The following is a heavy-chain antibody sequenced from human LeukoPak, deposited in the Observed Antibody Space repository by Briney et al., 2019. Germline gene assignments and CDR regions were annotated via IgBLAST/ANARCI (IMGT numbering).Heavy chain of an antibody. Sequence: GGSLRLSCAASGFTFSSYSMNWVRQAPGKGLEWVGRIKSKTDGGTTDYAAPVKGRFTTSRDDSKNTLYLQMNSLKTEDTVVYYCTTDRLGIAGDYWGQGTLVTVSS. J-gene: IGHJ4*02. CDR2: IKSKTDGGTT. CDR3: TTDRLGIAGDY. D-gene: IGHD2-21*01. CDR1: GFTFSSYS. V-gene: IGHV3-15*01.